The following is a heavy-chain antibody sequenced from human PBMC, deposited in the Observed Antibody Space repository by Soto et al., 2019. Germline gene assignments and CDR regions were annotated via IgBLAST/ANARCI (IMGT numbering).Heavy chain of an antibody. Sequence: QVQLQESGPGLVKPSETLSLTCTVSGGSISSYCWSWFRQPPGKGLEWIGYIYYSGSTNYNPSLKSRVTISVDTSKNQFSLKLSSVPAADTAVYYCARVWGGAFDIWGQGTMVTVSS. D-gene: IGHD3-10*01. V-gene: IGHV4-59*01. J-gene: IGHJ3*02. CDR1: GGSISSYC. CDR2: IYYSGST. CDR3: ARVWGGAFDI.